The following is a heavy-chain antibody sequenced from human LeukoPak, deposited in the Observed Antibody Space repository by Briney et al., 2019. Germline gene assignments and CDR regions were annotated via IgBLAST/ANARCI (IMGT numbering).Heavy chain of an antibody. J-gene: IGHJ4*02. V-gene: IGHV4-4*02. CDR1: LDSTTSNFW. CDR3: AREILGGFNPGAY. D-gene: IGHD1-14*01. CDR2: IHRSGSP. Sequence: PSETLSPTCTVSLDSTTSNFWSWVRQPPGKSLEWIGEIHRSGSPNYNPSLQSRVTISIDRSRNQIVLELSSVTAADTAVYYCAREILGGFNPGAYWGQGTLVTVSS.